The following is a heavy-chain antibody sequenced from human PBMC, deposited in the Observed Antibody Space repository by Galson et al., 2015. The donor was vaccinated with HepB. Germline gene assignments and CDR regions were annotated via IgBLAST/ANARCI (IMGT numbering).Heavy chain of an antibody. D-gene: IGHD6-19*01. V-gene: IGHV5-51*01. CDR1: GYSFATSW. Sequence: QSGAEVKKVGESLKISCKGSGYSFATSWIGWIRQMPGKGLEWMGIIYPGDSDTRYSPSFQGQVTISADKSISTAYLEWSSLKASDTAMYYCVANSDWYVSFDYWGQGTLVIVSS. CDR3: VANSDWYVSFDY. J-gene: IGHJ4*02. CDR2: IYPGDSDT.